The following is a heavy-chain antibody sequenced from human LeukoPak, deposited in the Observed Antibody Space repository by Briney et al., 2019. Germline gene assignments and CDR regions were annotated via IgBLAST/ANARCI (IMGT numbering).Heavy chain of an antibody. Sequence: GGSLRLSCAASGFTFSSYAMSWVRQAPGKGLEWVSAISGSGGSTYYADSVKGRFTISRDNSKNTLYLQMNSLRAEDTAVYYCARVEYSSGWYALDYWGQGTLVTVSS. V-gene: IGHV3-23*01. CDR1: GFTFSSYA. CDR3: ARVEYSSGWYALDY. J-gene: IGHJ4*02. CDR2: ISGSGGST. D-gene: IGHD6-19*01.